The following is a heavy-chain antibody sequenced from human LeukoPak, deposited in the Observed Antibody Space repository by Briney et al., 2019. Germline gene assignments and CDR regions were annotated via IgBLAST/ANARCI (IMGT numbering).Heavy chain of an antibody. V-gene: IGHV4-39*01. D-gene: IGHD4-11*01. J-gene: IGHJ4*02. Sequence: SETLSLTCTVSGDSISSTTYWWGWIRQSPGRGLEWIGSMSYVGITSYNPSLKSRATISVDTSKNQFSLMLNSVTAADTAVYYCTRLPLDYSLDHWGQGTPVSVSS. CDR1: GDSISSTTYW. CDR2: MSYVGIT. CDR3: TRLPLDYSLDH.